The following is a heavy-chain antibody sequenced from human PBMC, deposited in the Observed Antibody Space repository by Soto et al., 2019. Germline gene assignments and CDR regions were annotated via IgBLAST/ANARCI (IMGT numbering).Heavy chain of an antibody. Sequence: RFGLGRRRKATGQGLEWMGWISAYNGNTNYAQKLQGRVTMTTDTSTSTAYMELRSLRSDDTAVYYCASWSSGWRGFDYWGQGTLVTVSS. CDR3: ASWSSGWRGFDY. V-gene: IGHV1-18*01. D-gene: IGHD6-19*01. J-gene: IGHJ4*02. CDR1: RFG. CDR2: ISAYNGNT.